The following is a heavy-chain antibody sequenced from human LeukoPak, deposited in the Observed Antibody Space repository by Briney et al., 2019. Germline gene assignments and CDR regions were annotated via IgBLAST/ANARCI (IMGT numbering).Heavy chain of an antibody. CDR3: ARSLISAVIGMDV. Sequence: GGSLRLSCAASGFTFSYYSMNWVRQAPGKGLEWVSYISSSSSTIFYADSVKGRFAISRDNAKNSLYLQMNSLRDEDTAMYYCARSLISAVIGMDVWGQGTAVTVSS. D-gene: IGHD3-3*01. V-gene: IGHV3-48*02. CDR2: ISSSSSTI. CDR1: GFTFSYYS. J-gene: IGHJ6*02.